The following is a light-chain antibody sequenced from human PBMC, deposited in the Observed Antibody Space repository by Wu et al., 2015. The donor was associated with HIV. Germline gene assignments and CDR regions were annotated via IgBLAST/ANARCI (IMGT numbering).Light chain of an antibody. CDR1: HTVVNNY. J-gene: IGKJ1*01. CDR2: DAS. CDR3: QQYDSMPRT. Sequence: ETVLTQSPDTVSLSPGERVTLSCRASHTVVNNYLAWYQQKPGQAPRLLIFDASTRATGIPDRFSGSGSGTDFTLTISRLEPEDLAVYFCQQYDSMPRTFGQGTKVE. V-gene: IGKV3-20*01.